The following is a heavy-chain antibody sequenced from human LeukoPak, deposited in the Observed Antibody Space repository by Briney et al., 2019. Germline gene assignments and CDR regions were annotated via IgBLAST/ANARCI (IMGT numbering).Heavy chain of an antibody. Sequence: SETLSLTCTVSGGSTSSYCWRWIRQPPGKGLEWIGYIYYSGSTNYNPSLKSRVTMSVDTSKNQFSLKLSSVTAADTAVYYCARAIAAAGIYAFDIWGQGTMVTVSS. CDR2: IYYSGST. J-gene: IGHJ3*02. CDR3: ARAIAAAGIYAFDI. CDR1: GGSTSSYC. D-gene: IGHD6-13*01. V-gene: IGHV4-59*01.